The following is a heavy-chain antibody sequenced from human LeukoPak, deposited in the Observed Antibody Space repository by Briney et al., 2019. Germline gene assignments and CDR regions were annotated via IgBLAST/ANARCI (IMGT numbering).Heavy chain of an antibody. CDR2: IYSGGST. CDR3: ASGPTERRFLEWLLYMDV. D-gene: IGHD3-3*01. V-gene: IGHV3-53*04. Sequence: PGGSLRLSCAASGFTVSSNYMSWVRQAPGKGLEWVSVIYSGGSTYYADSVKGRFTISRHNSKNTLYLQMNSLRAEDTAVYYCASGPTERRFLEWLLYMDVWGQGTTVTVSS. J-gene: IGHJ6*02. CDR1: GFTVSSNY.